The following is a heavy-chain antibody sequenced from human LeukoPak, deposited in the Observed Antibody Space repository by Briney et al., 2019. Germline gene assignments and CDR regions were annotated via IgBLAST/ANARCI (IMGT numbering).Heavy chain of an antibody. CDR1: GYTFISYY. CDR2: INPRGGSA. V-gene: IGHV1-46*01. CDR3: ARDYHGSGSLTTFDY. Sequence: AASLKVSCKASGYTFISYYMHSVRQAPGQGFEWMGIINPRGGSASSAQKFQGRVTLTRDTSTSTVYMELSSLRSEDTAVYYCARDYHGSGSLTTFDYWGQGTLVTISS. J-gene: IGHJ4*02. D-gene: IGHD3-10*01.